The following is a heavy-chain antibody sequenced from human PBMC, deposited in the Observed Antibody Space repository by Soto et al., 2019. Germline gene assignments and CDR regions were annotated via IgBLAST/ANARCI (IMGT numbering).Heavy chain of an antibody. Sequence: QLQLQESGSGLVKPSQTLSLTCAVSGGSISSGGYSWSWIRQPPGKGLEWIGYIYHSGSTYYNPSLKSRVIISVDRSRHQFSRKLSSVTAADTAVYYCAAGGGLPRYYWGQGTLVTVSS. V-gene: IGHV4-30-2*01. CDR2: IYHSGST. CDR1: GGSISSGGYS. J-gene: IGHJ4*02. CDR3: AAGGGLPRYY. D-gene: IGHD5-12*01.